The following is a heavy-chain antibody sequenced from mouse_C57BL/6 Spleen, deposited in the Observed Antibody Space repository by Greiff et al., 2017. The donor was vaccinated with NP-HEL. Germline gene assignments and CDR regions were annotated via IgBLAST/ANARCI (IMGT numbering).Heavy chain of an antibody. CDR1: GYTFTSYW. CDR2: IYPNSGST. V-gene: IGHV1-64*01. CDR3: ARKCSNYVTDY. J-gene: IGHJ2*01. Sequence: QVQLQQPGAELVKPGASVKLSCKVSGYTFTSYWMHWVKQRPGQGLEWIGMIYPNSGSTNYNEKFNSKATLTVDKSSSTAYMQLSSMTSEDAAVYYCARKCSNYVTDYWGQGTTLTVSS. D-gene: IGHD2-5*01.